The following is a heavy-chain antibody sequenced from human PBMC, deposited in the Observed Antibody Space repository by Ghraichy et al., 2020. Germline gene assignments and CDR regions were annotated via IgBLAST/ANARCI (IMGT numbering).Heavy chain of an antibody. D-gene: IGHD3-22*01. CDR1: GGSLRSYY. V-gene: IGHV4-59*01. Sequence: SETLSLTCNVYGGSLRSYYWSWIRQPPGKGLEWIGTIYYSGSTNYSPSLKSRVTMSVDTSKNQFSLKLSSVAAADTALYYCARWNYHGNNGYKRFDYWVQGTQVTLSS. CDR3: ARWNYHGNNGYKRFDY. J-gene: IGHJ4*02. CDR2: IYYSGST.